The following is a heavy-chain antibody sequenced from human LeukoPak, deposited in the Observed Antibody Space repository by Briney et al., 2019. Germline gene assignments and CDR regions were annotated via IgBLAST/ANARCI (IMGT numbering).Heavy chain of an antibody. CDR1: GYTLSSYG. J-gene: IGHJ5*02. CDR2: ISTNNGDT. V-gene: IGHV1-18*01. D-gene: IGHD3-10*01. Sequence: ASVKVSCKASGYTLSSYGIIWVRQAPGQGLEWMGWISTNNGDTKYAQKLQGTVPLTTHTSTSKVYMDLRSLTSDDPAVYYCAREGSYYNWFDPWGQGTLVTVSS. CDR3: AREGSYYNWFDP.